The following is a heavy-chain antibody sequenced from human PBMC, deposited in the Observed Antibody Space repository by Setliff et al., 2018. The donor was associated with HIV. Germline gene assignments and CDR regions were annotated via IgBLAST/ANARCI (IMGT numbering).Heavy chain of an antibody. D-gene: IGHD2-2*01. Sequence: SETLSLTCAVYGGSFSGYYWSWIRQSPGKGLEWIGEISHTGSTNYIPSLKSRLTMSVDTSKNQFYLKLSSVTAADTAVYYCARTRGYCSATSCYALRGTDYWGQGTQVTVSS. CDR1: GGSFSGYY. J-gene: IGHJ4*02. V-gene: IGHV4-34*01. CDR3: ARTRGYCSATSCYALRGTDY. CDR2: ISHTGST.